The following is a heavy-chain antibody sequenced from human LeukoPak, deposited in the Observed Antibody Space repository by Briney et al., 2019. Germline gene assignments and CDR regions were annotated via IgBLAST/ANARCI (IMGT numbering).Heavy chain of an antibody. CDR1: GFTFSSYA. Sequence: GRSLRLSCAASGFTFSSYAMHWVRQAPGKGLEWVAVISYDGSNKYYADSVKGRFTISRDNSKNTLYLQMNSLRAGDTAVYYCSRDATGDHWGQGTLVSVSS. CDR3: SRDATGDH. J-gene: IGHJ4*02. CDR2: ISYDGSNK. V-gene: IGHV3-30-3*01.